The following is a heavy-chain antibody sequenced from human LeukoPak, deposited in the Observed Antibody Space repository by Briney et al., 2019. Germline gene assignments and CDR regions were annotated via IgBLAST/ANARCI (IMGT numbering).Heavy chain of an antibody. V-gene: IGHV5-51*01. J-gene: IGHJ4*02. CDR1: GYSFTSQW. D-gene: IGHD6-13*01. Sequence: GESLKISCKGSGYSFTSQWIGWVRQMPGKGLEWMGIIYPGDSDTRYSPSFQGQVTISADKSISTVYLQWSSLKALDTAVYYCARPSYRNSWYYFDYWGQGTLVTVSS. CDR2: IYPGDSDT. CDR3: ARPSYRNSWYYFDY.